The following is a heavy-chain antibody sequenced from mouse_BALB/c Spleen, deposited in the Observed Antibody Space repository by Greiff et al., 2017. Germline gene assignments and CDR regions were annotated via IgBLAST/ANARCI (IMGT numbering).Heavy chain of an antibody. CDR1: GFTFSSFG. J-gene: IGHJ4*01. CDR3: ARSAYGAMDY. Sequence: EVQLVESGGGLVQPGGSRKLSCAASGFTFSSFGMHWVRQAPEKGLEWVAYISSGSSTIYYADTVKGRFTISRDNPKNTLFLQMTSLRSEDTAMYYCARSAYGAMDYWGQGTSVTVSS. CDR2: ISSGSSTI. V-gene: IGHV5-17*02. D-gene: IGHD6-5*01.